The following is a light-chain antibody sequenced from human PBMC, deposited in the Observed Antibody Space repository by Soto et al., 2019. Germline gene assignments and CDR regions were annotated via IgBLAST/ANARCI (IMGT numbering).Light chain of an antibody. J-gene: IGKJ1*01. Sequence: DIHMTQSPSTLYGSVGDRVTITCRASQTISSWLAWYQQKPWKAPKLLIYKESTLKSGVPSRFSGSGSGTEFSLTISSLQPDDFATYYCQHYNSYSEAFGQGTKVELK. V-gene: IGKV1-5*03. CDR2: KES. CDR1: QTISSW. CDR3: QHYNSYSEA.